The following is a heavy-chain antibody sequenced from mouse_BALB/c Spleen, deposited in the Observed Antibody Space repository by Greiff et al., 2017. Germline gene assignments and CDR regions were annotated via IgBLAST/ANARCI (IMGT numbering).Heavy chain of an antibody. Sequence: EVKSVESGGGLVQPGGSRKLSCAASGFTFSSFGMHWVRQAPEKGLEWVAYISSGSSTIYYADTVKGRFTISRDNPKNTLFLQMTSLRSEDTAMYYCARALRGYAMDYWGQGTSVTVSS. J-gene: IGHJ4*01. D-gene: IGHD2-4*01. CDR1: GFTFSSFG. CDR3: ARALRGYAMDY. V-gene: IGHV5-17*02. CDR2: ISSGSSTI.